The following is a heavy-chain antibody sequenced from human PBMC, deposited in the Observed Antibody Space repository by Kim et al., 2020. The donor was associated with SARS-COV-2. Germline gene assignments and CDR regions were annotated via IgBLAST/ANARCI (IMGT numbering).Heavy chain of an antibody. CDR2: INQDGSVR. J-gene: IGHJ4*02. V-gene: IGHV3-7*01. D-gene: IGHD3-9*01. Sequence: GGSLRLSCAASGFTFSRDWMNWVHQAPGQGLEWVANINQDGSVRNYVDSVKGRFTISRDNAKNSVFLQLNSPRADDTAVYYCARDPDPLIGVYFDSWGRG. CDR1: GFTFSRDW. CDR3: ARDPDPLIGVYFDS.